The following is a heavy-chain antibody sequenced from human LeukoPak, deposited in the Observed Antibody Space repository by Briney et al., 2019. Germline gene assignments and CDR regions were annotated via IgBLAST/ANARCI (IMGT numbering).Heavy chain of an antibody. CDR1: GGSISSYY. V-gene: IGHV4-4*07. CDR3: ARDAPNYYDSSGYYYSYNWFDP. D-gene: IGHD3-22*01. Sequence: PSGTLSLTCTVSGGSISSYYWSWIRQPAGKGLEWIGRIYTSGSTNCNPSLKSRVTMSVDTSKNQFSLKLSSVTAADTAVYYCARDAPNYYDSSGYYYSYNWFDPWGQGTLVTVSS. J-gene: IGHJ5*02. CDR2: IYTSGST.